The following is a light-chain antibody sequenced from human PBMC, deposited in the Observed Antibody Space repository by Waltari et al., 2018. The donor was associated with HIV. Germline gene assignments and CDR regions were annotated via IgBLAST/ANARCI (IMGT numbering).Light chain of an antibody. CDR3: SSYTSSSTLV. Sequence: QSALTQPASVSGSPGQSITISCTGTSSDVGGYNYVSWYQQHPGKVPKLMIYEVNNRPSGVSTRFSGSKSGNTASLTISGLQAEDEADYYCSSYTSSSTLVFGGGTKLTVL. CDR2: EVN. J-gene: IGLJ2*01. V-gene: IGLV2-14*01. CDR1: SSDVGGYNY.